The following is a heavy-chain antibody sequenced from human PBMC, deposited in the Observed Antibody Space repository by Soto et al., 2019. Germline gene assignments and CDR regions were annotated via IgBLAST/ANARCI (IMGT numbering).Heavy chain of an antibody. Sequence: ASVKVSCKASGYTFTGYYMHWVLQAPGQGLEWMGWINPNSGGTNYAQKFQGWVTMTRDTSISTAYMELSRLRSDDTAVYYCARDTMIEGSPSHFDYWGQGTLVTVSS. V-gene: IGHV1-2*04. D-gene: IGHD3-22*01. J-gene: IGHJ4*02. CDR2: INPNSGGT. CDR1: GYTFTGYY. CDR3: ARDTMIEGSPSHFDY.